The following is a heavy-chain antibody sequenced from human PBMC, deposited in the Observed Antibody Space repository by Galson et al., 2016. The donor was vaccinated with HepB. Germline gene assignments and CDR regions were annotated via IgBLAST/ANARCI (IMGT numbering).Heavy chain of an antibody. CDR3: ARDRGGAGAEALDF. CDR1: GFIFNHHA. D-gene: IGHD3-16*01. V-gene: IGHV3-23*01. J-gene: IGHJ4*02. Sequence: SLRLSCAGSGFIFNHHAIHWVRQGPGRGLEWVAFISASGGSTYYADSVKGRFTISRDNSKNTMFLDMKSLKAEDTAIYYCARDRGGAGAEALDFWGQGTLVSVSA. CDR2: ISASGGST.